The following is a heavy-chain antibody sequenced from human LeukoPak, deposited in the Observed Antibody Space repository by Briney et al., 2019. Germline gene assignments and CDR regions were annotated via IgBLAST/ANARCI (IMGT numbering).Heavy chain of an antibody. Sequence: PGGSLRLSCAASGFTFSSYAMSWVRQAPWQVLQWVSAISGSGGSTYYADSVKGRFTISRDNSKNTLYLQMNSLRAEDTAVYYCAKIPWGIVVVPAADYWGQGTLVTVSS. CDR1: GFTFSSYA. CDR3: AKIPWGIVVVPAADY. D-gene: IGHD2-2*01. CDR2: ISGSGGST. V-gene: IGHV3-23*01. J-gene: IGHJ4*02.